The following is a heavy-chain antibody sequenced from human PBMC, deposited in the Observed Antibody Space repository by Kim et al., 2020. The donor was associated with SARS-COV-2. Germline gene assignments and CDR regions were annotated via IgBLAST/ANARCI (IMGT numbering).Heavy chain of an antibody. V-gene: IGHV3-23*05. J-gene: IGHJ5*02. Sequence: YYIDSVKGRFTISRDNSKNTLLLQMNSLRAEDTAIYYCAKLPTGFPNWFGPWGQGTLVTVSS. CDR3: AKLPTGFPNWFGP.